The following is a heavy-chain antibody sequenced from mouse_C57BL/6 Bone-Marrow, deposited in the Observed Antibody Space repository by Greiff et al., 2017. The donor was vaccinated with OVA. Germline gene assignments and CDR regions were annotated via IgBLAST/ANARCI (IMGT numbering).Heavy chain of an antibody. D-gene: IGHD1-1*01. CDR3: ASDYGSRGGFAY. CDR2: IWGVGST. V-gene: IGHV2-6*01. CDR1: GFSLTSYG. Sequence: VKLVESGPGLVAPSQSLSITCTVSGFSLTSYGVDWVRQSPGKGLEWLGVIWGVGSTNYNSALKSRLSISKDNSKSQVFLKMNSLQTDDTAMYYCASDYGSRGGFAYWGQGTLVTVSA. J-gene: IGHJ3*01.